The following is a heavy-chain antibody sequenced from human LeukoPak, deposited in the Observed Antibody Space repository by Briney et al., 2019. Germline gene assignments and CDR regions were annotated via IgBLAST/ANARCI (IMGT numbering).Heavy chain of an antibody. D-gene: IGHD3-22*01. CDR2: ISSSGSTI. CDR1: GFTFSDYY. CDR3: ARNHYYDSSGSDY. V-gene: IGHV3-11*01. Sequence: GGSLRLSCAASGFTFSDYYMSWIRQAPGKGLEWVSYISSSGSTIYYADSVKGRCTISRDNAKNSLYLQMNSLRAEDTAVYYCARNHYYDSSGSDYWGQGTLVTVSS. J-gene: IGHJ4*02.